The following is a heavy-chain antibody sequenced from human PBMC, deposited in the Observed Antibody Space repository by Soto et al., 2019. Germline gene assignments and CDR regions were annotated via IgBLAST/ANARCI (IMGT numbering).Heavy chain of an antibody. Sequence: QVQLQESGPGLVKPSETLSLTCTVSGGSISSYYWSWIRQPPGKGLEWIGYIYYSGSTKFNPSLKGRVTISVDTSKNQFSLKLSSVTAADTAVYYGASLGSYGSGSYVWENWFDPWGQGTLVTVSS. CDR1: GGSISSYY. J-gene: IGHJ5*02. CDR2: IYYSGST. CDR3: ASLGSYGSGSYVWENWFDP. D-gene: IGHD3-10*01. V-gene: IGHV4-59*08.